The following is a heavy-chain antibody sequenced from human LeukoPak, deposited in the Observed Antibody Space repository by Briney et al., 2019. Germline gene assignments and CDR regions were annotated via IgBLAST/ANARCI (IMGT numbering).Heavy chain of an antibody. CDR2: ISGSGGST. D-gene: IGHD4-11*01. Sequence: PGGSLRLSCAASGFTFSSYAMSWVRQAPGKGLEWVSAISGSGGSTYYADSVKGRFTISRDNSKNTLYLQMNSLRAEDTAVYYCAKDTYSTYHYYYMDVWGKGTTVTVSS. V-gene: IGHV3-23*01. CDR3: AKDTYSTYHYYYMDV. CDR1: GFTFSSYA. J-gene: IGHJ6*03.